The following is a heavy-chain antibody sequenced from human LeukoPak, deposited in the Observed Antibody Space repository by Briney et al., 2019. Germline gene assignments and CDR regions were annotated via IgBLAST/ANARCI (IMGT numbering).Heavy chain of an antibody. Sequence: ASETLSLTCTVSGYSISSGYYWGWIRQPPGKGLEWIGEINHSGSTNYNPSLKSRVTISVDTSKNQFSLKLSSVTAADTAVYYCARKGALRFLGSWGQGTLVTVSS. CDR3: ARKGALRFLGS. CDR1: GYSISSGYY. CDR2: INHSGST. V-gene: IGHV4-38-2*02. D-gene: IGHD3-3*01. J-gene: IGHJ5*02.